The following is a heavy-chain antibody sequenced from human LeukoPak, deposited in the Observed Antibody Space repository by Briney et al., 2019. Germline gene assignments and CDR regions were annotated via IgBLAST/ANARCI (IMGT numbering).Heavy chain of an antibody. CDR3: ARGHVDSSSWYTYYYYGMDV. Sequence: ASVKVSCKASGYTFTGYYMHWVRQAPGQGLEWMGWINPNSGGTNYAQKFQGRVTMTRDTSISTAYMELSRLRSDDTAVYYCARGHVDSSSWYTYYYYGMDVWGQGTTVTVSS. D-gene: IGHD6-13*01. CDR1: GYTFTGYY. J-gene: IGHJ6*02. CDR2: INPNSGGT. V-gene: IGHV1-2*02.